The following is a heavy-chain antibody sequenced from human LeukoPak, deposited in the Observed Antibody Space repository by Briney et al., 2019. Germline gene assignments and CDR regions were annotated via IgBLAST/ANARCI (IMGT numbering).Heavy chain of an antibody. CDR3: AKALSSGFDY. V-gene: IGHV3-30*18. CDR1: GFTFSSYG. CDR2: ISYDGSNK. D-gene: IGHD6-19*01. Sequence: PGRSLRLSCAAPGFTFSSYGMHWVRQAPGKGLEWVAVISYDGSNKYYADSVKGRFTISRDNSKNTLYLQMNSLRAEDTAVYYCAKALSSGFDYWGQGTLVTVSS. J-gene: IGHJ4*02.